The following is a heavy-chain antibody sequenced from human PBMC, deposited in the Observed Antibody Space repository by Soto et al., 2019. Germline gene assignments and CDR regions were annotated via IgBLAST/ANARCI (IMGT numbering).Heavy chain of an antibody. D-gene: IGHD4-17*01. CDR2: IIPIFGTA. V-gene: IGHV1-69*01. CDR1: GGTFSSYA. J-gene: IGHJ6*02. Sequence: QVQLVQSGAEVKKPGSSVKVSCKASGGTFSSYAVSWVRQAPGQGLEWMGGIIPIFGTANYAQKFQGRVTITADEATSTAYMELSSLRSEDTAVYYCARDRTTVNPPYYYYGMDVWGQGTTVTVSS. CDR3: ARDRTTVNPPYYYYGMDV.